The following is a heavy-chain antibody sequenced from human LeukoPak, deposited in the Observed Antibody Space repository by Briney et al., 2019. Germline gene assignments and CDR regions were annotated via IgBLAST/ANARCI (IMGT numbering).Heavy chain of an antibody. Sequence: SETLSLTCAVSGGSISGSYWSWIRQPPGKGLEWIGYIYHSGSTYYNPSLKSRVTISVDRSKNQFSLKLSSVTAADTAVYYCARGYGDCYDYWGQGTLVTVSS. V-gene: IGHV4-30-2*01. CDR2: IYHSGST. J-gene: IGHJ4*02. D-gene: IGHD4/OR15-4a*01. CDR1: GGSISGSY. CDR3: ARGYGDCYDY.